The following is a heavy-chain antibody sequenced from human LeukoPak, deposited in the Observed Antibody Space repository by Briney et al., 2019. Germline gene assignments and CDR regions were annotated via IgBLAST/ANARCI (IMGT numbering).Heavy chain of an antibody. Sequence: GGSLRLSCVASGFTFGKYWTSWVRQAPGKGLEWVANIKLDGSEKNYVDSVKGRFTISRDNTKNSLYLQMNSLRVEDTAVFYCARDQYDTWSRRGNFDSWGQGTLVIVSS. V-gene: IGHV3-7*03. J-gene: IGHJ4*02. CDR3: ARDQYDTWSRRGNFDS. D-gene: IGHD3-3*01. CDR1: GFTFGKYW. CDR2: IKLDGSEK.